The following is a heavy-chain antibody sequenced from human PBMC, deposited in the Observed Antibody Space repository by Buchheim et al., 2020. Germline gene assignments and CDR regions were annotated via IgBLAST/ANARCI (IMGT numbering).Heavy chain of an antibody. CDR3: AKAGCSAANCYTNW. CDR1: GIPFSDYA. V-gene: IGHV3-30*04. J-gene: IGHJ4*02. Sequence: QLRLVESGGGVVQPGRSLRLSCAVSGIPFSDYAMHWARQVAGKGLEWVAVISNDGSNEYYADSVKGRFTISRDNSRSTLYLQMNSLRTEDTAVYHCAKAGCSAANCYTNWWGPGTL. D-gene: IGHD2-2*02. CDR2: ISNDGSNE.